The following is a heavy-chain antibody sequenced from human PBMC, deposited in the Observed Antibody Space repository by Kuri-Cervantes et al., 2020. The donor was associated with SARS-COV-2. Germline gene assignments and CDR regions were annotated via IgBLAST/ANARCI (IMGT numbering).Heavy chain of an antibody. Sequence: SVKVSCKASGGTFSRYAISWVRQAPGQGLEWMGGIIPIFGTANYAQKFQGRVTITADKSTSTAYMELSSLRSEDTAVYYCARGYRYCSSTSCPTPYYFDYRGQGTLITVSS. D-gene: IGHD2-2*01. V-gene: IGHV1-69*06. CDR2: IIPIFGTA. CDR1: GGTFSRYA. J-gene: IGHJ4*02. CDR3: ARGYRYCSSTSCPTPYYFDY.